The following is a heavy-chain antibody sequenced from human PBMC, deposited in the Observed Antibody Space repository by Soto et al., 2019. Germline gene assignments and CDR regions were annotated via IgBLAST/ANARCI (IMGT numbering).Heavy chain of an antibody. CDR2: IWYDGSNK. J-gene: IGHJ4*02. D-gene: IGHD3-22*01. CDR3: ARDLPNYYDSSGYYPFDY. V-gene: IGHV3-33*01. CDR1: GFTFSSYG. Sequence: QVQLVESGGGVVQPGRSLRLSCAASGFTFSSYGMHWVRQAPGKGLEWVAVIWYDGSNKYYADSVKGRFTISRDNSKNTLYLQMNSLRAEDTAVYYCARDLPNYYDSSGYYPFDYWGQGTLVTVSS.